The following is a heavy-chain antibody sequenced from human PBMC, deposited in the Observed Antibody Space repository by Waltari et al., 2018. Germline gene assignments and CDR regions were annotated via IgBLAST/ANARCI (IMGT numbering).Heavy chain of an antibody. CDR2: IWYDGSNK. J-gene: IGHJ6*02. V-gene: IGHV3-33*01. D-gene: IGHD5-18*01. CDR3: ARVEEDKAPYYYYGMDV. CDR1: GGTFSSYA. Sequence: QVQLVQSGAEVKKPGSSVKVSCKASGGTFSSYAISWVRQAPGKGLEWVAVIWYDGSNKYYADSVKGRFTISRDNSKNTLYLQMNSLRAEDTAVYYCARVEEDKAPYYYYGMDVWGQGTTVTVSS.